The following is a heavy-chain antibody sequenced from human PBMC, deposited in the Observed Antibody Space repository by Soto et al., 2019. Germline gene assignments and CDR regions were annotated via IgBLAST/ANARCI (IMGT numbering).Heavy chain of an antibody. CDR1: GFTFTSSA. Sequence: SVKVSCKASGFTFTSSAMQWVRQARGQRLEWIGWIVVGSGNTNYAQKFQGRVSITRDMSTRTAYMELSSLRSEDTAVYYCARGAYVSSGYLAFDIWGQGTMVTVSS. D-gene: IGHD3-22*01. CDR2: IVVGSGNT. V-gene: IGHV1-58*02. J-gene: IGHJ3*02. CDR3: ARGAYVSSGYLAFDI.